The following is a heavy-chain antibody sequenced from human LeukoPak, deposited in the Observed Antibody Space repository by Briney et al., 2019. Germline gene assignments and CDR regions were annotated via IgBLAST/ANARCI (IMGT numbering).Heavy chain of an antibody. J-gene: IGHJ4*02. CDR1: GFTLSTYA. CDR2: INWNGGST. V-gene: IGHV3-20*04. D-gene: IGHD3-9*01. CDR3: AGDADWPTTRYYFDY. Sequence: PGGSLRLSCAASGFTLSTYAMSWVRQAPGKGLEWVSGINWNGGSTGYADSVKGRFTISRDNAKNSLYLQMNSLRAEDTALYYCAGDADWPTTRYYFDYWDQGTLVTVSS.